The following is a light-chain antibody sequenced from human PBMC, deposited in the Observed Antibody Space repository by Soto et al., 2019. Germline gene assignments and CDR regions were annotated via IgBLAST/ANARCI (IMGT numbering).Light chain of an antibody. CDR1: QSITNW. CDR3: QQHNSYWT. J-gene: IGKJ1*01. V-gene: IGKV1-5*01. CDR2: DAS. Sequence: DIQMTQYPSTLSASVGDRVTITCRTSQSITNWLAWYQQKPGKAPKVLIYDASTLQSGVPSRFSGSVSGTEFTLTISGLQPDDIGTYYCQQHNSYWTFGQGTKVDI.